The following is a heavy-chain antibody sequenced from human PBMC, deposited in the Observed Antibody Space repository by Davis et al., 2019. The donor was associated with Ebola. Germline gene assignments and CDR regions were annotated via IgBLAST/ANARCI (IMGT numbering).Heavy chain of an antibody. Sequence: PGGSLRLSCAGSGFNFGSYWMSWVRQAPGKGLEWVANIHPDGGDKHYVDSVKGRFTISRDNGKNSLYLQMNSLRAEDTAVYYCARPDRSIRTTPGFWGQGTLVTVSS. V-gene: IGHV3-7*01. CDR2: IHPDGGDK. J-gene: IGHJ4*02. CDR1: GFNFGSYW. D-gene: IGHD1-1*01. CDR3: ARPDRSIRTTPGF.